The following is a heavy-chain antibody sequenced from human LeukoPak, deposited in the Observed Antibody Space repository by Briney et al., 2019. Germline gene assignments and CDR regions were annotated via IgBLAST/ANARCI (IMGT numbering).Heavy chain of an antibody. CDR3: ARAGGVHTYGNYFDY. V-gene: IGHV3-21*05. D-gene: IGHD3-10*01. J-gene: IGHJ4*02. Sequence: GGSLRLSCAASGFTFSSYAMSWVRQAPGKGLEWVSYITTRSSYTNYAGSVKGRFTISRDNAKNSLFLQMNGLKAEDTAVYYCARAGGVHTYGNYFDYWGQGTLVTVSS. CDR1: GFTFSSYA. CDR2: ITTRSSYT.